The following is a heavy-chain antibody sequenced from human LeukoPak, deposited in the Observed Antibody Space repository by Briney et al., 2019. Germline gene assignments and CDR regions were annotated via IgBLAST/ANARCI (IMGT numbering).Heavy chain of an antibody. Sequence: GGSLRLSCAASGFTFSNYGMHWVRQAPGKGLEWVALISYDESHQYYADSVKGRFTISRDNSKNTLYLQMSSLRAEDTAFYYCAKALLLYSFGYPDNWGQGTLVTVSS. V-gene: IGHV3-30*18. CDR1: GFTFSNYG. CDR2: ISYDESHQ. D-gene: IGHD5-18*01. CDR3: AKALLLYSFGYPDN. J-gene: IGHJ4*02.